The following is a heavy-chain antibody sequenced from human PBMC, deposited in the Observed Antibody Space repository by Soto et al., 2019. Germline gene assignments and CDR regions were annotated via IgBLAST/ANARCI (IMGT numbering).Heavy chain of an antibody. CDR1: GGSINNYY. CDR2: IYYNGDT. Sequence: QVQLQESGPGLVKPSETLSLTCTVSGGSINNYYWSWIRQPPGKGLEWIGYIYYNGDTHYNPSLKSRVTISVDTSKNQFSLKLSSVTAADTAVDYCARGGERGSMYYFDYWGQGALVTVSP. J-gene: IGHJ4*02. D-gene: IGHD4-17*01. CDR3: ARGGERGSMYYFDY. V-gene: IGHV4-59*01.